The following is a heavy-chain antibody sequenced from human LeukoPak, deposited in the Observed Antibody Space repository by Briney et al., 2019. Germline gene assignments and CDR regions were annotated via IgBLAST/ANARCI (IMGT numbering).Heavy chain of an antibody. CDR3: ASLEYWGGPDY. J-gene: IGHJ4*02. CDR1: GLTFTTYW. CDR2: IKSDGTET. D-gene: IGHD7-27*01. Sequence: PGGSLRLSCEASGLTFTTYWMSWVRQAPGKGPEWVACIKSDGTETHYVDSVKGRFTISRDNARNSLHLQMNSLRVEDTAVYYCASLEYWGGPDYWGQGTLVTVSS. V-gene: IGHV3-7*01.